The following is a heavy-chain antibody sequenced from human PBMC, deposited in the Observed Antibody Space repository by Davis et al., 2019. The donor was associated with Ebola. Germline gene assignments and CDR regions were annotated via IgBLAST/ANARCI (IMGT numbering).Heavy chain of an antibody. J-gene: IGHJ4*02. Sequence: PGGSLRLSCAASGFTFSSYSMNWVRQAPGKGLEWVSYISSSSSTIYYADSVKGRFTISRDNAKNSLYLQMNSLRAEDTAVYYCARGVFVVVPAAIPGFDYWGQGTLVTVSS. V-gene: IGHV3-48*04. CDR1: GFTFSSYS. D-gene: IGHD2-2*02. CDR3: ARGVFVVVPAAIPGFDY. CDR2: ISSSSSTI.